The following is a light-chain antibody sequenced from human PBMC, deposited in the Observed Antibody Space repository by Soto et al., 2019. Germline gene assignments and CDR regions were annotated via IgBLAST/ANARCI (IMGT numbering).Light chain of an antibody. V-gene: IGKV3-20*01. J-gene: IGKJ5*01. CDR1: QSVSSSY. CDR3: QQYGSSPPEIT. CDR2: GAS. Sequence: EIVLTQSPGTLSLSPGERATLSCRASQSVSSSYLAWYQQKPGQAPRLLIYGASSRATGIPDRFSGSGSGTDSTLTISRLEPEDFAVYYSQQYGSSPPEITFGQGTRLEIK.